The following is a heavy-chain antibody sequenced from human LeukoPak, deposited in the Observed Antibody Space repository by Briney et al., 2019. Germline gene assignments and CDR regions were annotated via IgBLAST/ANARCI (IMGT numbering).Heavy chain of an antibody. CDR2: IIPIVGTT. CDR3: ARGGYYYDSSGYSHLPDY. Sequence: SVKVSCKASGGTFSSYAFSWVRQAPGQGPEWMGGIIPIVGTTNYAQMFQGRVTITADESTSTAYMELSSLRSEDTAVYYCARGGYYYDSSGYSHLPDYWGQGTLVTVSA. D-gene: IGHD3-22*01. J-gene: IGHJ4*02. V-gene: IGHV1-69*13. CDR1: GGTFSSYA.